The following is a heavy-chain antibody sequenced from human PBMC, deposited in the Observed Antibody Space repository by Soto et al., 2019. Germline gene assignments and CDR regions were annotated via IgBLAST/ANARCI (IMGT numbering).Heavy chain of an antibody. CDR1: GVSISSSY. Sequence: SETLSLTCTVSGVSISSSYWSWIRQPPGKGLEWIGYIYDSGSTYYNSSLKSRVTMSVDTSKNQFSLNLSSVTAADTAVYYCGRQLIYWSQGTPVTVSS. D-gene: IGHD6-13*01. J-gene: IGHJ4*02. CDR2: IYDSGST. CDR3: GRQLIY. V-gene: IGHV4-59*08.